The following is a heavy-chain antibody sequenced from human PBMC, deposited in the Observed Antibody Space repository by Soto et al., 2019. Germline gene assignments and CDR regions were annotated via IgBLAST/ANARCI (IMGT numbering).Heavy chain of an antibody. D-gene: IGHD2-15*01. CDR1: GFTFSSYW. CDR3: AIGCSGGSCVYYYGMDV. Sequence: GGSLRLSCAVSGFTFSSYWMHWVRQAPGKGLEWVTRINSDGSNKCYADSVKGRFTISRDNSKNTLYLQMNSLRAEDTAVYYCAIGCSGGSCVYYYGMDVWGQGTTVTVSS. J-gene: IGHJ6*02. V-gene: IGHV3-74*01. CDR2: INSDGSNK.